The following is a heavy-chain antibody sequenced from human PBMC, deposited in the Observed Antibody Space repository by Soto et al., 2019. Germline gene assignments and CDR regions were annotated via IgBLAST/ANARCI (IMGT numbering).Heavy chain of an antibody. CDR1: GDSIHSGGYH. J-gene: IGHJ4*02. V-gene: IGHV4-31*03. Sequence: QVQLQESGTGLVKPSQTLSLKCTVSGDSIHSGGYHWVWIRQHPEKGLEWIGYIFSSGNTDYNPFLKSRLSISIDTSENHFFLRLNYVTDADTAVYYWARGGGGSNYFSLWGQGTLVNVYS. CDR3: ARGGGGSNYFSL. D-gene: IGHD5-12*01. CDR2: IFSSGNT.